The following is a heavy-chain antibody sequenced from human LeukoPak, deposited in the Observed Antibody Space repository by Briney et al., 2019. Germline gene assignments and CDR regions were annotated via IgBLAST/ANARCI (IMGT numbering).Heavy chain of an antibody. D-gene: IGHD2-21*01. V-gene: IGHV1-18*01. J-gene: IGHJ4*02. CDR3: ARGCCGGVRCYLPDY. CDR1: GYSFNTCG. Sequence: ASVKVSCKASGYSFNTCGITWVRQAPGQGLEWMAWISTNNDDTKYAQDFQGRVTMTTDTSARTAYMELGSLTSDDTAVYYCARGCCGGVRCYLPDYGGQGTPVTVSS. CDR2: ISTNNDDT.